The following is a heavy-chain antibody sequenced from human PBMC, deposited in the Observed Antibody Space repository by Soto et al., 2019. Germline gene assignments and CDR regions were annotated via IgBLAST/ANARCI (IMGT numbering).Heavy chain of an antibody. V-gene: IGHV4-59*08. CDR2: VYFTGST. CDR3: ASFPVIPGRDSPLIFDY. J-gene: IGHJ4*01. Sequence: ETLSLTCTVTGDSMNSHYWSWLRQPPGKALEWMGYVYFTGSTNYSPSLESRLTILVDTSKNKFSLKLTSVTAADTAVYYCASFPVIPGRDSPLIFDYWGQGTLVTVSS. D-gene: IGHD3-22*01. CDR1: GDSMNSHY.